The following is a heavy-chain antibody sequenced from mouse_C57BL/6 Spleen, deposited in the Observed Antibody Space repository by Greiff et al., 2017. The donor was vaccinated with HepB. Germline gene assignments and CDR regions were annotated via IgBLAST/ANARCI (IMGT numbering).Heavy chain of an antibody. D-gene: IGHD1-1*01. V-gene: IGHV1-82*01. Sequence: QVQLQQSGPELVKPGASVKISCKASGYAFSSSWMNWVKQRPGKGLEWIGRIYPGDGDTNYNGKFKGKATLTADKSSSTAYMQLSSLTSEDSAVYFCARDYSTGYFDYWGQGTTLTVSS. CDR3: ARDYSTGYFDY. CDR1: GYAFSSSW. CDR2: IYPGDGDT. J-gene: IGHJ2*01.